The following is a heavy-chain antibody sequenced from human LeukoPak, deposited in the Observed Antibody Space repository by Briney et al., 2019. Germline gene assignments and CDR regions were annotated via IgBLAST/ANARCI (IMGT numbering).Heavy chain of an antibody. CDR2: ISGSDDST. D-gene: IGHD3-10*01. CDR1: GFTFSSYS. CDR3: AKVRYYYGSGQPGI. J-gene: IGHJ4*02. V-gene: IGHV3-23*01. Sequence: GGSLRLSCAASGFTFSSYSMNWVRQAPGKGLEWVSGISGSDDSTYYADSVKGRFTISRDNSKNTLYLQMNSLRAEDTAVYYCAKVRYYYGSGQPGIWGQGTLVTVSS.